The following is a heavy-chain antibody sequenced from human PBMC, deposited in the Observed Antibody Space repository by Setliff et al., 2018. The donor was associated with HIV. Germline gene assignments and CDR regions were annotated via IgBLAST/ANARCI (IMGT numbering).Heavy chain of an antibody. V-gene: IGHV4-28*03. CDR1: GDSISSNNW. Sequence: SETLSLTCTVSGDSISSNNWWGWIRQPPGKGLEWIGYIYYSGSTTYTPSLKSRVTMSVDTSKNQFSLKLSSVTAADTAVYYCARGGPASPHWFDPWGQGTLVTVSS. CDR3: ARGGPASPHWFDP. J-gene: IGHJ5*02. CDR2: IYYSGST. D-gene: IGHD3-16*01.